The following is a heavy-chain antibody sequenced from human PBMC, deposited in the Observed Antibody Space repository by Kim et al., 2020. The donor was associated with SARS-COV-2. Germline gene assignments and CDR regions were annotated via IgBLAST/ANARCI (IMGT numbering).Heavy chain of an antibody. Sequence: SETLSLTCAVYGGSFSGYYWSWIRQPPGKGLEWIGEINHSGSTNYNPSLKSRVTISVDTSKNQFSLKLSSVTAADTAVYYCARAKWLEAFDIWGQGTMVTVSS. J-gene: IGHJ3*02. CDR1: GGSFSGYY. CDR3: ARAKWLEAFDI. CDR2: INHSGST. V-gene: IGHV4-34*01. D-gene: IGHD5-12*01.